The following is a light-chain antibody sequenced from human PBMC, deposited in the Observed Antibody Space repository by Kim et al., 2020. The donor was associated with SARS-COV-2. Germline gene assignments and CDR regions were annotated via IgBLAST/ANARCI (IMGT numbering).Light chain of an antibody. V-gene: IGLV1-47*01. CDR1: SSNIGSNY. CDR2: RNN. Sequence: QRVTISCSGSSSNIGSNYVYWYQQLPGPAPKLLVSRNNQRPSGVPDRFSGSKSGTSASLAISGLRSEDEADYYCAAWDDSLSGYVFGTGTKVTVL. J-gene: IGLJ1*01. CDR3: AAWDDSLSGYV.